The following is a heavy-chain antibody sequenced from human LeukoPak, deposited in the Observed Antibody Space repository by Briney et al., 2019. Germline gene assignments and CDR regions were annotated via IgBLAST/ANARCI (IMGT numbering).Heavy chain of an antibody. D-gene: IGHD6-6*01. CDR1: GFTFSSYA. Sequence: GGSLRLSCAASGFTFSSYAMHWVRQAPGKGLEWVAVISYDGSNKYYADSVKGRFTISRDNSKNTLYLEMNSLRAEDTAVYYCAKLEYSSSSGAFDIWGQGTMVTVSS. CDR3: AKLEYSSSSGAFDI. J-gene: IGHJ3*02. V-gene: IGHV3-30-3*02. CDR2: ISYDGSNK.